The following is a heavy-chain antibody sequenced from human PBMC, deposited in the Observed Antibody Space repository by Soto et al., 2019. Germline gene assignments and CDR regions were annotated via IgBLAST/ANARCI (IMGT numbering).Heavy chain of an antibody. Sequence: SETLSLTCTVSGGSISSGGYYWSWIRQHPGKGLEWIGYIYYSGSTYYNPSLKSRVTISVDTSKNQFSLKLSSVTAADTAVYYCARSRGSYYDILTGYSPFVEIDYWGQGTLVTVSS. D-gene: IGHD3-9*01. V-gene: IGHV4-31*03. J-gene: IGHJ4*02. CDR3: ARSRGSYYDILTGYSPFVEIDY. CDR1: GGSISSGGYY. CDR2: IYYSGST.